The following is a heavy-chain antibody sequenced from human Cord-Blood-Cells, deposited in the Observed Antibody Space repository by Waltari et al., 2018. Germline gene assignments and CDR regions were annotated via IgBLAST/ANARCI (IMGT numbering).Heavy chain of an antibody. V-gene: IGHV1-69*04. Sequence: QVQLVQSGAEVKKPGSSVKVSCKAAGGTFISYAISWVRQAPGQGLEWMGGIIPILGIASYAQKFQGRVTITADESTSTAYMELSSLRSENTAVYDCAGGPAYCGGDCYSDYWGQGTLVTVSS. D-gene: IGHD2-21*02. CDR2: IIPILGIA. CDR3: AGGPAYCGGDCYSDY. CDR1: GGTFISYA. J-gene: IGHJ4*02.